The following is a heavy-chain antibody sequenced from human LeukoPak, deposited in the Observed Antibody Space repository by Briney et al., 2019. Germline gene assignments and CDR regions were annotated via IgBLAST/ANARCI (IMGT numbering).Heavy chain of an antibody. V-gene: IGHV3-74*01. CDR2: INSDGSST. CDR1: GFTFSSYW. D-gene: IGHD3-3*01. J-gene: IGHJ6*02. Sequence: PGGSLRLSCAASGFTFSSYWMHWVRQAPGKGLVWVSRINSDGSSTSYADSVKGRFTISRDNAKNTLYLQMNSLRAEDTAVYYCARGAAYYDFWSGYYYYYGMDVWGQGTTVTVSS. CDR3: ARGAAYYDFWSGYYYYYGMDV.